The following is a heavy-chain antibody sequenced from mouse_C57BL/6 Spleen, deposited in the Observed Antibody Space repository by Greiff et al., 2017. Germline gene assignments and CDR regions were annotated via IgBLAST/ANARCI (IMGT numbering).Heavy chain of an antibody. Sequence: QVQLQQSDAELVKPGASVMISCKVSGYTFTDHTIHWMQQRSEQGLVWIGYIYPRDGSTKYNEKFKGKFTLTVDNASSTAYMQLSSLTSEDSAVYYCANGNYWYFDVWGTGTTVTVSS. J-gene: IGHJ1*03. CDR1: GYTFTDHT. CDR3: ANGNYWYFDV. D-gene: IGHD2-1*01. CDR2: IYPRDGST. V-gene: IGHV1-78*01.